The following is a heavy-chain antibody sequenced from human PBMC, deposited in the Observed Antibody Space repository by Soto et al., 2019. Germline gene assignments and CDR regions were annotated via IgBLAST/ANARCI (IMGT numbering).Heavy chain of an antibody. CDR3: ARDAPLEIIVVVPAAAWAGEDYYYYGMDV. V-gene: IGHV1-18*01. CDR1: CDAFTSYG. D-gene: IGHD2-2*01. CDR2: IIAYNGNT. Sequence: ASVKVSCTASCDAFTSYGISWVRQAPGQGLEWMGFIIAYNGNTNYAQKLQGRVTMTTDTSTSTAYMELRSLRSDDTAVYYFARDAPLEIIVVVPAAAWAGEDYYYYGMDVWGQGTTVTVSS. J-gene: IGHJ6*02.